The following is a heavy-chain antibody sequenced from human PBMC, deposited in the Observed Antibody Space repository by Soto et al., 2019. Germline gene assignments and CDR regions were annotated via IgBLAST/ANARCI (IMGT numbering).Heavy chain of an antibody. V-gene: IGHV1-46*03. CDR3: ARDRSYCGGDCYTCPPNNWFYA. Sequence: ASVKVSCKASGYTFTSYYIHWVRQAPGQGLEWMGIINPSGGSTSYAQKFQGRVTMTRDTSTSTVYMELSSLRSEDTAVYYCARDRSYCGGDCYTCPPNNWFYAWGQGTLVTVSS. CDR2: INPSGGST. CDR1: GYTFTSYY. J-gene: IGHJ5*02. D-gene: IGHD2-21*01.